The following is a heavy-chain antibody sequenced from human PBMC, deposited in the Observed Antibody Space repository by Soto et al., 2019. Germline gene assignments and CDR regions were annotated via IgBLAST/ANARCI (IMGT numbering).Heavy chain of an antibody. Sequence: EVQLLESGGGLVQPGGSLRLSCAASGFTFSSYAMRWVRQAPGKRLEWVSGISGSSNSAYYADSVKGRFTISRDNSKSTLYLQMNTLRAEDTAVYYCAKDPACSGSYEGAGYFDYWGQGTLVTVSS. V-gene: IGHV3-23*01. CDR2: ISGSSNSA. J-gene: IGHJ4*02. D-gene: IGHD3-10*02. CDR3: AKDPACSGSYEGAGYFDY. CDR1: GFTFSSYA.